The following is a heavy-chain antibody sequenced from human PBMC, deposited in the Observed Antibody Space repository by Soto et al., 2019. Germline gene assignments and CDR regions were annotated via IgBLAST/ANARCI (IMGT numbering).Heavy chain of an antibody. J-gene: IGHJ6*02. CDR1: GGSISSSSYY. CDR3: ASQASDPYCTNGVCSYGMDV. Sequence: PSETLSLTCTASGGSISSSSYYWGWIRQPPGKGLEWIGSIYYSGSTYYNPSLKSRVTISVDTSKNQFSLKLSSVTAADTAVYYCASQASDPYCTNGVCSYGMDVWGQGTTVTV. CDR2: IYYSGST. V-gene: IGHV4-39*01. D-gene: IGHD2-8*01.